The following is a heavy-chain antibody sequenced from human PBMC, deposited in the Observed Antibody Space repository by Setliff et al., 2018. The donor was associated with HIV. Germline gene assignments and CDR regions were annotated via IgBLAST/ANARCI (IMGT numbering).Heavy chain of an antibody. CDR1: GFSFSNFA. V-gene: IGHV3-23*01. CDR3: ARDLDPYFAMAV. CDR2: ISDSGGAS. Sequence: TGGSLRLSCAASGFSFSNFAMNWVRQAPGKGLEWVSGISDSGGASHYADSVKGRFTISRDNSKNTLHLQMDSLRVEDTAVYYCARDLDPYFAMAVWGQGTTVTVSS. J-gene: IGHJ6*02.